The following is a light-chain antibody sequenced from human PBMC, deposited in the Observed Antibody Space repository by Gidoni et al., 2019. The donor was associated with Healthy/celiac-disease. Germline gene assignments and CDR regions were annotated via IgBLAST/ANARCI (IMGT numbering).Light chain of an antibody. CDR3: QQSDNTPRT. CDR1: QGISSN. Sequence: DLQMPQSPSSLSASLGDRATITCRASQGISSNLKWYQQKPGEAPKLLIYDASSLQSGVPSRLSGSGSGTDFTLTISSMQPEDFANYYCQQSDNTPRTFXQXTKVEIK. V-gene: IGKV1-39*01. CDR2: DAS. J-gene: IGKJ1*01.